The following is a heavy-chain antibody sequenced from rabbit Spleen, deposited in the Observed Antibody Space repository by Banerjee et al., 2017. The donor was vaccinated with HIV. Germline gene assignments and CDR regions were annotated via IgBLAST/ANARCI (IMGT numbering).Heavy chain of an antibody. CDR3: ARNYVNAFDP. CDR1: GFSFSSNW. V-gene: IGHV1S45*01. CDR2: IDTNDGDT. D-gene: IGHD1-1*01. Sequence: QEQLVESGGGLVQPGGSLTLTCTVSGFSFSSNWICWVRQAPGKGLEWIACIDTNDGDTDYANWPKGRFTISKTSSSTVTLLMTSVTATDTATYFCARNYVNAFDPWGPGTLVTVS. J-gene: IGHJ2*01.